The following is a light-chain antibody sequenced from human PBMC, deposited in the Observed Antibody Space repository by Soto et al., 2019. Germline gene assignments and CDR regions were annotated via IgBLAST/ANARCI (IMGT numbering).Light chain of an antibody. Sequence: DIQMTQSPSSLSASVGDRVTITFRASESIARHLNWYQQTPGKAPKLLIYAASSLQNGVPSRFRGGGSGTAFTLTISTLQPEDFATYYCQQTYSTLSITFGKGTRLEIK. CDR3: QQTYSTLSIT. J-gene: IGKJ5*01. V-gene: IGKV1-39*01. CDR1: ESIARH. CDR2: AAS.